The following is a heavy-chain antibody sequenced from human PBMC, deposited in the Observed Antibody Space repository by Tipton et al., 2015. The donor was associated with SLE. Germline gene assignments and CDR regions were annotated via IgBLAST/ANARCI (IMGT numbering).Heavy chain of an antibody. D-gene: IGHD1-7*01. CDR1: GGSISSGSYY. CDR3: ARAHNWNYVGD. CDR2: IYTSGST. V-gene: IGHV4-61*09. J-gene: IGHJ4*02. Sequence: TLSLTCTVSGGSISSGSYYWSWIRQPAGKGLEWIGYIYTSGSTNYNPSLKSRVTISVDTSKNQFSLKLSSVTAADTAVYYCARAHNWNYVGDWGQGTLVTVSS.